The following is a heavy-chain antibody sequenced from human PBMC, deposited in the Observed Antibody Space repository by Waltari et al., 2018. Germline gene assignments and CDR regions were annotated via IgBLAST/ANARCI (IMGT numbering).Heavy chain of an antibody. J-gene: IGHJ2*01. CDR3: ARDKPTVRGWYFDL. D-gene: IGHD4-4*01. CDR2: FSSMGSTR. CDR1: GFTFSSYE. Sequence: EVQLVESGGGLVQPGGSLRLSCAASGFTFSSYEMNWVRQAPGNGLEWLSYFSSMGSTRYYADPGKGVFTMSRDNAKNSLYLQRNSLRAEDTAVYYCARDKPTVRGWYFDLWGRGTLVTVSS. V-gene: IGHV3-48*03.